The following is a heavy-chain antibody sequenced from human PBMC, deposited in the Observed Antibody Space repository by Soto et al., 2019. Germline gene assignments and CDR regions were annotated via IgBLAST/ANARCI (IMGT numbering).Heavy chain of an antibody. CDR1: GFTFDDYA. CDR2: ISWNSGSI. J-gene: IGHJ4*02. CDR3: AKDGGDMITFGGVIFQYYFDY. D-gene: IGHD3-16*02. V-gene: IGHV3-9*01. Sequence: EVQLVESGGGLVQPGRSLRLSCAASGFTFDDYAMHWVRQAPGKGLEWVSGISWNSGSIGYADSVKGRFTISRDNATNSLYLQMNSLRAEDTALYYCAKDGGDMITFGGVIFQYYFDYWGQGTLVTVSS.